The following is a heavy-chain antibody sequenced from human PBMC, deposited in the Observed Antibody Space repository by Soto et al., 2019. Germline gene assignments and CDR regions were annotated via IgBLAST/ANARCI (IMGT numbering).Heavy chain of an antibody. D-gene: IGHD4-17*01. CDR1: GFSLTTSGLS. CDR2: IYWDDDK. CDR3: ALQTTVTQAFDK. J-gene: IGHJ4*01. Sequence: QITLRESGPTLVKPTQTLTLTCSFSGFSLTTSGLSVAWIRQPPGKALEWLTLIYWDDDKRYSPTLKSRLTVTRDTPKNQVVLRMTNLDPVDTATYYCALQTTVTQAFDKWGNGTLVTVSS. V-gene: IGHV2-5*02.